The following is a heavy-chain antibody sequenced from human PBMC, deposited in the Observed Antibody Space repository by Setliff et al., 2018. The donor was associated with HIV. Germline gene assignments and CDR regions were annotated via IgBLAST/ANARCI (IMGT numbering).Heavy chain of an antibody. Sequence: SETLSLTCTVSGGSISTSRYYWGWIRQPPGKGLEWIGSINHRGNTYYNPSLKSRAAISVDTSKNQISLKLSSVTAADTAVYYCASLDGSESPYIYYYYMDVWGEGTAVTVSS. D-gene: IGHD3-10*01. CDR2: INHRGNT. CDR3: ASLDGSESPYIYYYYMDV. J-gene: IGHJ6*03. CDR1: GGSISTSRYY. V-gene: IGHV4-39*01.